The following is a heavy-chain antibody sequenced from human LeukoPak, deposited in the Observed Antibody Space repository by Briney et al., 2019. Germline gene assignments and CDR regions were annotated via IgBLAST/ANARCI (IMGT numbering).Heavy chain of an antibody. Sequence: GGSLRLSCAASGFTFSSYAMSWVRQAPGKGLEWVSAISGSGGSTYYADSVKGRFTISRDNPKNTLYLQMNSLRAEDTAVYYCAKSVLLWFGPGAYFDYWGQGTLVTVSS. CDR1: GFTFSSYA. CDR2: ISGSGGST. D-gene: IGHD3-10*01. CDR3: AKSVLLWFGPGAYFDY. J-gene: IGHJ4*02. V-gene: IGHV3-23*01.